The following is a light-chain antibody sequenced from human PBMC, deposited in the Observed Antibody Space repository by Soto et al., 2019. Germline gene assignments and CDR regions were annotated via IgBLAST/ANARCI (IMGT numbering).Light chain of an antibody. J-gene: IGKJ4*01. CDR2: TSS. CDR1: QTIATY. Sequence: IEMTQSPASLSASVGDRVTITCRASQTIATYSNWFQHKSGRAPKLLIYTSSSVNSGVSSRFRGSGSGTDFTLTINDVQPEDSATYYCQQSYSSLVTFGAGTKVEIK. V-gene: IGKV1-39*01. CDR3: QQSYSSLVT.